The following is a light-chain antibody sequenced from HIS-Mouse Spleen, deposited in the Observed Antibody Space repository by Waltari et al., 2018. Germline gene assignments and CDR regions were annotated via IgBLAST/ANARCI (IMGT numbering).Light chain of an antibody. V-gene: IGLV1-47*01. CDR2: RNK. CDR3: AAWDDSLSGPV. Sequence: QSVLTQPPSASGTPGQRVTSSCSGSSSNIGSHYVSWYQQHPGTAPKLLIYRNKQRPSGVPDRFSGSKSGTSASLAISGLRSEDEADYYCAAWDDSLSGPVFGGGTKLTVL. J-gene: IGLJ3*02. CDR1: SSNIGSHY.